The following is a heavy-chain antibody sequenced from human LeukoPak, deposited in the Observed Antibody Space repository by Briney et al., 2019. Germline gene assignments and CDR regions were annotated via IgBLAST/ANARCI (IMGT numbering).Heavy chain of an antibody. Sequence: GGSLRLSCAASGFTVSSDFMIWVRQAPGKGLEWVSTIYRNGNTHYADSVKGRFTTSRDTSKNTLYLQMISLRAEDTAVYYCANRGFWGQGALVTVSS. CDR3: ANRGF. CDR1: GFTVSSDF. J-gene: IGHJ4*02. V-gene: IGHV3-53*01. CDR2: IYRNGNT.